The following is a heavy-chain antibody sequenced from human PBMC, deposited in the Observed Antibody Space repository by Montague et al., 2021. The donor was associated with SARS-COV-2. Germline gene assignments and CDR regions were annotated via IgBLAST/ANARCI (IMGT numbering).Heavy chain of an antibody. CDR2: IYGGGFTT. V-gene: IGHV3-23*03. J-gene: IGHJ4*02. D-gene: IGHD7-27*01. CDR1: GFTFSDYA. Sequence: SLRLSCAASGFTFSDYAMSWVRQAPGKGLEWVSVIYGGGFTTKYAESVKGRFTISRDNSKNTVSLHMSSLRAEDTAIYYCVRDHLGIGSFDFWGQGTLVTVSS. CDR3: VRDHLGIGSFDF.